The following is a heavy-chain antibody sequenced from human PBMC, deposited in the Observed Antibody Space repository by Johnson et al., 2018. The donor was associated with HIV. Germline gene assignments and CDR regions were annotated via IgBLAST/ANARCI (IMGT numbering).Heavy chain of an antibody. CDR1: GFTFDDYA. CDR2: IYSGGST. J-gene: IGHJ3*01. CDR3: TTEKGYCNPTCNGVAFDL. Sequence: VQLVESGGGLVQPGRSLRLSCAASGFTFDDYAMHWVRQAPGKGLEWVSGIYSGGSTHFADSVKGRFTISRDNSKNTLYLQMNSLKTEDTAVYYCTTEKGYCNPTCNGVAFDLWGQGTMVTVSS. D-gene: IGHD2-15*01. V-gene: IGHV3-23*04.